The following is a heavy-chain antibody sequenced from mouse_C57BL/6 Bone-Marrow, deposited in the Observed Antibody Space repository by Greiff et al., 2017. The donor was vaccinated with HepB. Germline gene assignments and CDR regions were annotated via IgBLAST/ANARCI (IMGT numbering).Heavy chain of an antibody. D-gene: IGHD1-1*01. CDR1: GYSITSGYY. J-gene: IGHJ4*01. CDR3: ARGYYGV. Sequence: VQLQQSGPGLVKPSQSLSLTCSVTGYSITSGYYWNWIRQFPGNKLEWMGYISYDGSNNYNPSLKNRISITRDTSKNQFFLKLNSVTTEDTATYYCARGYYGVWGQGTSVTVSS. V-gene: IGHV3-6*01. CDR2: ISYDGSN.